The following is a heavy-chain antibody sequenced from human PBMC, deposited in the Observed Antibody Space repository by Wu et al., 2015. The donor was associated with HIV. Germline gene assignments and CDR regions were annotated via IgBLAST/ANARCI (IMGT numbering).Heavy chain of an antibody. Sequence: QVQLQESGPGLVKPSETLSLTCTVSGGSISSHYWSWIRQPPGKGLEWIGYIYYSGSTNYNPSLKSRVTISVDTSKNQFSLKLSSVTAADTAVYYCARDQGYRDNWFDPWGQGTLVTVSS. CDR2: IYYSGST. CDR1: GGSISSHY. D-gene: IGHD5-12*01. CDR3: ARDQGYRDNWFDP. J-gene: IGHJ5*02. V-gene: IGHV4-59*11.